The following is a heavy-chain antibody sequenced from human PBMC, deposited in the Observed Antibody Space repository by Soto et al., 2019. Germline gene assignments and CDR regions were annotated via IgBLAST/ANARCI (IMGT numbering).Heavy chain of an antibody. J-gene: IGHJ4*02. Sequence: QVQLVQSGAEVKKPGASVKVSCKASGYTFTSYGINWVRQAPGQGLEWMGWISAYNGNTHYAQKLQGRVTMTTDTSPSTAYMGLRSLRSDDTAVYYCARVQSGYDFAYWCQGSLVSVSS. CDR2: ISAYNGNT. CDR1: GYTFTSYG. D-gene: IGHD5-12*01. CDR3: ARVQSGYDFAY. V-gene: IGHV1-18*01.